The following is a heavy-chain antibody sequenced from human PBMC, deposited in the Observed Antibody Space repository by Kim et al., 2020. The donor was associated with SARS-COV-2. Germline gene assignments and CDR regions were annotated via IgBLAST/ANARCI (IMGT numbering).Heavy chain of an antibody. CDR3: AREEDRPGYFDY. V-gene: IGHV3-48*02. CDR2: ISSSSNTI. D-gene: IGHD6-6*01. CDR1: GFTFSSYS. Sequence: GGSLRLSCAASGFTFSSYSMNWVRQAPGKGLEWVSYISSSSNTIYYADSVKGRFTISRDNAKNSLYLQMDSLRDEDTAVYYCAREEDRPGYFDYWGQGTLVTVSS. J-gene: IGHJ4*02.